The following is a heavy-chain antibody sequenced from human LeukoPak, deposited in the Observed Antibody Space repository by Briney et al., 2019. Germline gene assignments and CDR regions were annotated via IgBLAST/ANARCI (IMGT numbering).Heavy chain of an antibody. Sequence: GGSLRLSCAASGFTFSSYDMHWVRQAPGKGLEWVAFIRYDGSNKYYADFVKGRFTISRDNSKNTLYLQMNSLRAEDTAVYYCADDRAFDIWGQGTMVTVSS. CDR3: ADDRAFDI. V-gene: IGHV3-30*02. J-gene: IGHJ3*02. CDR1: GFTFSSYD. CDR2: IRYDGSNK.